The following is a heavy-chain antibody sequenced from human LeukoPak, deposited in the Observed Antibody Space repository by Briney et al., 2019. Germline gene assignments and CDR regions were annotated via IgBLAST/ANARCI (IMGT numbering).Heavy chain of an antibody. Sequence: GGSLRLSCAVSGFTFNNAWMSWVRQAPGKGLEWVGRINYKTSGGTADYAAPVQGRFTISRDDSKDTLYLQMNSLKTEDTSVYYCTTDHRTMYGVVFPAYWGHGTLVTVFS. CDR2: INYKTSGGTA. CDR3: TTDHRTMYGVVFPAY. J-gene: IGHJ1*01. V-gene: IGHV3-15*01. CDR1: GFTFNNAW. D-gene: IGHD3-3*01.